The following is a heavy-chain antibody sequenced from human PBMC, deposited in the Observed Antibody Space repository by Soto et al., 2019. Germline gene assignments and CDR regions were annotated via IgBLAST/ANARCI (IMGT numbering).Heavy chain of an antibody. CDR3: ARVNNYYGSGRHGWFAP. V-gene: IGHV1-18*01. CDR2: INAYNGNT. D-gene: IGHD3-10*01. Sequence: ASVKVSCKASGYTFTSYAMHWVRQAPGQRLEWMGWINAYNGNTNYAQKLQGRVTMTTDTSTSTAYMELRSLRSDDTAVYYCARVNNYYGSGRHGWFAPWGQGTLVTVS. CDR1: GYTFTSYA. J-gene: IGHJ5*02.